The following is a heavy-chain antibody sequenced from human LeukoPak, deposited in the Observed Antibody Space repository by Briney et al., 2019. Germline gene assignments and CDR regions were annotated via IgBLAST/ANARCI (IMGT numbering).Heavy chain of an antibody. CDR3: ARDPSGRGYRHFDN. Sequence: GGSLRLSCAASGFTFSDYSINWVRQAPEKGLEWHSYISPSSSTIFYADSVKGRFTISRDNAKNSVYLQMNSLRDEDTAVYYCARDPSGRGYRHFDNWGQGILVTVSS. D-gene: IGHD1-26*01. J-gene: IGHJ4*02. CDR2: ISPSSSTI. V-gene: IGHV3-48*02. CDR1: GFTFSDYS.